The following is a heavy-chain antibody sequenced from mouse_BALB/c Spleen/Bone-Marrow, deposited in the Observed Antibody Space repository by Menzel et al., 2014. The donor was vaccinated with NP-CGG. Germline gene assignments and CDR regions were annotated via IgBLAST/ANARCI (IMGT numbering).Heavy chain of an antibody. D-gene: IGHD2-2*01. CDR1: GYSFTGYT. J-gene: IGHJ4*01. V-gene: IGHV1-26*01. CDR3: ARSGYGRYAMDY. CDR2: INPYNGGI. Sequence: EVKVVESGPELVKPGASMKISCKASGYSFTGYTMNWVKQSHGKNLEWIGLINPYNGGIRYNQKFKGKATLTVDKSPSTAYMELLSLTSEDSAVYYCARSGYGRYAMDYWGQGTSVTVSS.